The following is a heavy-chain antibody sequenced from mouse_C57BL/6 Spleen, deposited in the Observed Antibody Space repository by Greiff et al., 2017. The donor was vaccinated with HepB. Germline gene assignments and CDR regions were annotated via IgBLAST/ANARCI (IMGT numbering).Heavy chain of an antibody. CDR2: IYPRSGNT. V-gene: IGHV1-81*01. Sequence: VQLQQSGAELARPGASVKLSCKSSGYTFTSYGISWVKQRTGQGFEWIGEIYPRSGNTYYNEKFKGKATLTADKSSSTAYMELRSLTSEDSAVYFCARRYYGSSYGGYYYAMDYWGQGTSVTVSS. CDR1: GYTFTSYG. J-gene: IGHJ4*01. CDR3: ARRYYGSSYGGYYYAMDY. D-gene: IGHD1-1*01.